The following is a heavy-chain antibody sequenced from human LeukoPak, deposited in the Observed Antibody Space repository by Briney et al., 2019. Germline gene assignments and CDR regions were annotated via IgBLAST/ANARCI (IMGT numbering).Heavy chain of an antibody. V-gene: IGHV4-59*01. J-gene: IGHJ4*02. CDR3: ARAHIVVVPAAPLGGYDWGVFDY. CDR1: GGSISSYY. D-gene: IGHD2-2*01. Sequence: PSETLSLTCTVSGGSISSYYWSWIRQPPGKGLEWIGYIYYSGSTNYNPSLKSRVTISVDTSKNQFSLKLSSVTAADTAVYYCARAHIVVVPAAPLGGYDWGVFDYWGQGTLVTVSS. CDR2: IYYSGST.